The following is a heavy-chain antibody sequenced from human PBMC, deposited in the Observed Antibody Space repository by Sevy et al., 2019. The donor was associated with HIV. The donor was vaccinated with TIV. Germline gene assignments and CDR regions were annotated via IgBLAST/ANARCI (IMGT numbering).Heavy chain of an antibody. CDR1: GFTFSTYA. CDR2: ISYDGSKK. Sequence: GGSLRLSCAASGFTFSTYAMHWVRQAPGKGLEWVAVISYDGSKKYSADSVKGRFTISRDNSKNTLYLQMNGLRPEDTAVYYCAGERTYYYDSSGSDYGYYGMDVWGQGATVTVSS. V-gene: IGHV3-30*04. J-gene: IGHJ6*02. CDR3: AGERTYYYDSSGSDYGYYGMDV. D-gene: IGHD3-22*01.